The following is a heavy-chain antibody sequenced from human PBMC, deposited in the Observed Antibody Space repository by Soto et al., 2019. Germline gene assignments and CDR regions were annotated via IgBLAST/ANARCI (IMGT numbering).Heavy chain of an antibody. Sequence: EVLLVESGGRLVQPGGSLRLSCAASGFTVSSNYMSWVRQAPGKGLEWVSVIYSGGSTYYADYVKGRFTISRDNSKTTLNLQMNSLRAEDTAVCYRARDRRTTDEMDVWGQGTTVTVSS. CDR3: ARDRRTTDEMDV. CDR2: IYSGGST. J-gene: IGHJ6*02. V-gene: IGHV3-66*01. D-gene: IGHD1-7*01. CDR1: GFTVSSNY.